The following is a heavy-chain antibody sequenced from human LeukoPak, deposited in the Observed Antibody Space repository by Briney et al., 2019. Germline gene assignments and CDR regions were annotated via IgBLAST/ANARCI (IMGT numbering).Heavy chain of an antibody. CDR3: ARVGHLYDTVD. Sequence: SETLSRTCAVYGGSFNDYFWSWIRQPPGKGLEWIGEINHRGRTNYNPSLRSRVTISVDTSKQQSSLNLDSVTAADTAVYYCARVGHLYDTVDWGQGALVTVSS. CDR2: INHRGRT. D-gene: IGHD3-9*01. J-gene: IGHJ4*02. V-gene: IGHV4-34*01. CDR1: GGSFNDYF.